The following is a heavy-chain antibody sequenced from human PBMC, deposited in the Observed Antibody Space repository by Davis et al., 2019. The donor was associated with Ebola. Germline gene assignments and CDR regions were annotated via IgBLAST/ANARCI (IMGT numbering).Heavy chain of an antibody. V-gene: IGHV3-9*01. CDR2: ISWNSGSI. D-gene: IGHD3-22*01. CDR3: ARDFNRDYYDTSAYFDY. J-gene: IGHJ4*02. CDR1: GFSFRNYG. Sequence: PGGSLRLSCAASGFSFRNYGMHWVRQAPGKGLEWVSGISWNSGSIGYADSVKGRFTISRDNAKNSLYLQINSLGDGDTAVYYCARDFNRDYYDTSAYFDYWGQGTLVTVSS.